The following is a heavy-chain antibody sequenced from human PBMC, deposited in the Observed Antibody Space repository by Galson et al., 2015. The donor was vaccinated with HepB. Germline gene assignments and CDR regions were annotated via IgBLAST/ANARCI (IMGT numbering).Heavy chain of an antibody. Sequence: VNKPGESLRISCKGSGYSFTSYWMSWVRQMPGKGLEWMGIIDPSDSYIKYSPSFQGQVIISVDKSISTAYLQWSSLKASDSAMYYCARQVSDYYGMDVWGQGT. V-gene: IGHV5-10-1*04. CDR1: GYSFTSYW. CDR3: ARQVSDYYGMDV. D-gene: IGHD3-3*01. J-gene: IGHJ6*02. CDR2: IDPSDSYI.